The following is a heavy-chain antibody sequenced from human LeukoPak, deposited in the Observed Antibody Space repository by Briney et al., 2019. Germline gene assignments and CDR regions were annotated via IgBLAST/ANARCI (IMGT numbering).Heavy chain of an antibody. D-gene: IGHD5-12*01. J-gene: IGHJ4*02. CDR1: GFTFSSYA. CDR3: ARDRQPYSGYDLYS. Sequence: GGSLRLSCAASGFTFSSYAMHWVRQAPGKGLGWVAVISYDGSNKYYADSVKGRFTISRDNSKNTLYLQMNSLRAEDTAVYYCARDRQPYSGYDLYSWGQGTLVTVSS. CDR2: ISYDGSNK. V-gene: IGHV3-30*04.